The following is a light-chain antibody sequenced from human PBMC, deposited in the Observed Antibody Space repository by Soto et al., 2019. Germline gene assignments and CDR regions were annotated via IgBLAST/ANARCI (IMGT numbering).Light chain of an antibody. CDR3: NSYTSSNTLV. J-gene: IGLJ1*01. CDR2: EVT. V-gene: IGLV2-14*01. Sequence: QSALTQPASVSGSPGQSITISCTGTSHDVGRYDYVSWYQQHQGKAPKIMIYEVTYRPSGVSNRFSASKFGNTASLTISGXQPEDXAXXYCNSYTSSNTLVFGTGTKVTVL. CDR1: SHDVGRYDY.